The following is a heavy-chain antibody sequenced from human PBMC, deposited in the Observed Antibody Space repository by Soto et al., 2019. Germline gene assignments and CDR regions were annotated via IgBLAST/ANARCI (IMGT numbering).Heavy chain of an antibody. CDR2: INHSGST. CDR1: GGSFSGYY. J-gene: IGHJ6*02. CDR3: ARVFTSVWFGELYYYYYGMDV. V-gene: IGHV4-34*01. Sequence: SETLSLTCAVYGGSFSGYYWSWIRQPPGKGLEWIGEINHSGSTNYNPSLKSRVTISVDTSKNQFPLKLSSVTAADTAVHYCARVFTSVWFGELYYYYYGMDVWGQGTTVTVSS. D-gene: IGHD3-10*01.